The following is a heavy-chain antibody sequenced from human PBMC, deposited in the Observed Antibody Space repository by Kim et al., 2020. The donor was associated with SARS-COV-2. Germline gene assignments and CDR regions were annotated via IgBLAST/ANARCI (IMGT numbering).Heavy chain of an antibody. V-gene: IGHV4-59*08. Sequence: KRRVTISVDTAKNQFSLKLSSVTAADTAVYYCARLSTTYYDILTGYHFDYWGQGTLVTVSS. CDR3: ARLSTTYYDILTGYHFDY. D-gene: IGHD3-9*01. J-gene: IGHJ4*02.